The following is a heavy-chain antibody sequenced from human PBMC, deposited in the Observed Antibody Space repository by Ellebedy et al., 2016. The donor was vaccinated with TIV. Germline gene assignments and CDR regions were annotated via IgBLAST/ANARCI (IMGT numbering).Heavy chain of an antibody. V-gene: IGHV4-39*01. CDR3: ASLSILLAASLDY. CDR2: IYYIGGT. D-gene: IGHD6-25*01. Sequence: MPSETLSLTCTVSGGSISSGGDYRGWIRQPPGKGLEWIGTIYYIGGTYSNPSLKSPLTMSVDTSKNQFSLKLSSVTAAETAVYYCASLSILLAASLDYWGQGTLVAVSS. CDR1: GGSISSGGDY. J-gene: IGHJ4*02.